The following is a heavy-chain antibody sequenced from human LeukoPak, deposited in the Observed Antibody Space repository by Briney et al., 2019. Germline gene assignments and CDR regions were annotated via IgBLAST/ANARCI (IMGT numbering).Heavy chain of an antibody. Sequence: SETLSLTCSVSGDSISYFYWSWIRQAAGKGLEWIGCMSSSGNNDYNASLKSRVTMSVDTSTNQLSLKLSSVSAADTAVYYCARGVDSGYHFRAWYFDYWGQGTLVTVSS. CDR1: GDSISYFY. V-gene: IGHV4-4*07. CDR3: ARGVDSGYHFRAWYFDY. D-gene: IGHD5-12*01. CDR2: MSSSGNN. J-gene: IGHJ4*02.